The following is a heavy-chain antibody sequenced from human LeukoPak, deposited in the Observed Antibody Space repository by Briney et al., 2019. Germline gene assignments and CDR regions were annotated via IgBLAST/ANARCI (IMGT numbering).Heavy chain of an antibody. CDR2: ISSSSSYI. Sequence: PGGSLRLSCAGSGFTFSTYTMNWVRQAPGKGLEWVSSISSSSSYIYYGDSVKGRFTISRDNSKNTLYLQMNSLRAEDTAVYYCAKRPKGNWFDPWGQGTLVTVPS. J-gene: IGHJ5*02. CDR1: GFTFSTYT. V-gene: IGHV3-21*01. CDR3: AKRPKGNWFDP.